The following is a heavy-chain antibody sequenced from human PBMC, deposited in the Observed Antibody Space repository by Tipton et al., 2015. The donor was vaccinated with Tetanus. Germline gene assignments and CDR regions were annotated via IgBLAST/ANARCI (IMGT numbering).Heavy chain of an antibody. V-gene: IGHV4-31*03. CDR2: IYSSGST. Sequence: TLSLTCTVSGGSISSGGYYWSWIRQRPGKGLEWIGDIYSSGSTYSNPSLKGRVTISVDTSKNQFSLRLNSVTAADTAVYYCARDQARGARGWNHFDYWGLGALVTVSS. CDR3: ARDQARGARGWNHFDY. CDR1: GGSISSGGYY. J-gene: IGHJ4*02. D-gene: IGHD1-26*01.